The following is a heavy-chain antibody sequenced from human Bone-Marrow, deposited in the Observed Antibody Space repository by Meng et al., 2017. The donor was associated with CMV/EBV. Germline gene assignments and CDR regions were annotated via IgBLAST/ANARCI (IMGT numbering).Heavy chain of an antibody. J-gene: IGHJ6*02. V-gene: IGHV3-30-3*01. Sequence: GGSLRLSCAASGFTFSSYAMHWVRQAPGKGLEWVAVISYDGSNKYYADSVKGRFTISRDNSKNTLYLQMNSLRAEDTAVYYCARGPGTSYYDFWSGYYLNVVGYYYGMDVWGQGTIVTVSS. CDR2: ISYDGSNK. CDR3: ARGPGTSYYDFWSGYYLNVVGYYYGMDV. CDR1: GFTFSSYA. D-gene: IGHD3-3*01.